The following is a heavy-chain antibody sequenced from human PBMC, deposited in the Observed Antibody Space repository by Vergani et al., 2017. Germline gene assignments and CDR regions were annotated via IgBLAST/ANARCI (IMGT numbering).Heavy chain of an antibody. CDR1: GFPFRSFW. D-gene: IGHD2-2*01. V-gene: IGHV3-7*03. J-gene: IGHJ6*03. CDR2: INQDGSDK. CDR3: ARVSSTPYYYYMDV. Sequence: EVQLVESGGGLGQPGGSLRLSCAASGFPFRSFWMSWVRQAPGKGLEWVANINQDGSDKYYVDSVKGRFTISRDNPKNSLYLQMNSLRAEDTAVYYCARVSSTPYYYYMDVWGKGTTVTVSS.